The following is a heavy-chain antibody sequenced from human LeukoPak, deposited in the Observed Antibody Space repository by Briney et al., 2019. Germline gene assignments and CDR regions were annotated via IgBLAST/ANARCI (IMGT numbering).Heavy chain of an antibody. CDR1: GFTFSSYW. Sequence: GGSLRLSCAASGFTFSSYWMSWVRQAPGKGLEWVANIKQDGSEKYYVDSVKGRFTISRDNAKNSTYLQMNSLGVDETAVYYCVRDRALAHFDHWGQGALVTVSS. CDR2: IKQDGSEK. CDR3: VRDRALAHFDH. V-gene: IGHV3-7*01. D-gene: IGHD1-1*01. J-gene: IGHJ4*02.